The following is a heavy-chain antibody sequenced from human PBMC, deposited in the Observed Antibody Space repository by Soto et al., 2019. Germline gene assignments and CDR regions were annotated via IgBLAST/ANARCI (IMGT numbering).Heavy chain of an antibody. V-gene: IGHV3-30*18. CDR3: AKDNSNIWFGELLPIEH. J-gene: IGHJ5*02. CDR2: ISYDGSNK. Sequence: GGSLRLSCAASGFTFSSYGMHWVRQAPGKGLEWVAVISYDGSNKYYADSVKGRFTISRDNSKNTLYLQMNSLRAEDTAVYYCAKDNSNIWFGELLPIEHWGQGTLVTVSS. CDR1: GFTFSSYG. D-gene: IGHD3-10*01.